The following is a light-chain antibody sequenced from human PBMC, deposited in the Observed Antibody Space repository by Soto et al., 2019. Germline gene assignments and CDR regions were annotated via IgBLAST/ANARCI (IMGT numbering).Light chain of an antibody. CDR3: QQYGSSPLT. Sequence: ETVLTQSPGTLSLSPGDRATLSCRASQSVNSRFLAWYQQKPGQAPRLLIYGTSTRTTGIPYRFSGSGSGADFTLTISRLEPEDFAMYYCQQYGSSPLTFGGGTKVEIK. V-gene: IGKV3-20*01. CDR1: QSVNSRF. CDR2: GTS. J-gene: IGKJ4*01.